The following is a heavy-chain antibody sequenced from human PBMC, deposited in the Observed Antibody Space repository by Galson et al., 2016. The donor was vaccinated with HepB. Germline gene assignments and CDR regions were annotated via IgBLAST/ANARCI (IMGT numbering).Heavy chain of an antibody. D-gene: IGHD3-16*01. J-gene: IGHJ4*02. CDR3: GREGAAWGYFLAF. CDR2: IKEDGTEE. Sequence: SLRLSCAASGFRFSGIWMAWVRQAPGKGLEWVANIKEDGTEENYSDSVRGRFTISRDNAKNSLFIQMSDLRADDTAVYYCGREGAAWGYFLAFWGRGALVTVSA. V-gene: IGHV3-7*03. CDR1: GFRFSGIW.